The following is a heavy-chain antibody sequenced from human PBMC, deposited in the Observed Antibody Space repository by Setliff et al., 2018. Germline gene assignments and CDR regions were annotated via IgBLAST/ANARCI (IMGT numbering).Heavy chain of an antibody. CDR1: GGSISSGGYY. Sequence: SETLSLTCTVSGGSISSGGYYWSWIRQHPGKGLEWIGYIYYSGSTYYNPSLKSRVTISVDTSKNQFSLKLSSVTAADTAVYYCARTLYDYDILTGPGYYFDYWGQGTLVTVSS. CDR3: ARTLYDYDILTGPGYYFDY. J-gene: IGHJ4*02. D-gene: IGHD3-9*01. CDR2: IYYSGST. V-gene: IGHV4-31*03.